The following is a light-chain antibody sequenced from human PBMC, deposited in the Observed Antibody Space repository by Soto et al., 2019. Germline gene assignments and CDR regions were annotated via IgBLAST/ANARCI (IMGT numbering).Light chain of an antibody. J-gene: IGLJ1*01. CDR3: SSYTSGSTFYV. CDR2: DVS. Sequence: QSALTQPACVSGSPGQSITISCTGTSSDIGGYNYVSWFQQHPGKAPKLMISDVSNRPSGVSNRFSGSKSGNTASLTISGLQAQDEADYYCSSYTSGSTFYVFGTGTKLTVL. CDR1: SSDIGGYNY. V-gene: IGLV2-14*01.